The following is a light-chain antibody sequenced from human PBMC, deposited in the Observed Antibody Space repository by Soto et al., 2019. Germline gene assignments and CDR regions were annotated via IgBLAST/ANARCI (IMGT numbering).Light chain of an antibody. V-gene: IGLV2-11*01. Sequence: ALTQPRSVSGSPGQSVTISCTGTSSDVGGYYFVSWYQQHPGKAPRLMIYDVTKRPSGVPDRFSGSKSGNTASLTISGLQTEDEAEYYCCSYAGSFNYVFGTGTKVTVL. CDR1: SSDVGGYYF. J-gene: IGLJ1*01. CDR3: CSYAGSFNYV. CDR2: DVT.